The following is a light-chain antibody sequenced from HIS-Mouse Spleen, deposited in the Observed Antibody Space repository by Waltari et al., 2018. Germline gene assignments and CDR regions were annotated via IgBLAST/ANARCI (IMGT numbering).Light chain of an antibody. CDR3: NSRDSSGNHLV. CDR1: SLRSYY. Sequence: SSELTQDPAVSVALGQTVRITCQGDSLRSYYASWYQQKPGKAPVLVIYGKNNRPSGIPDRVSGSSSGNTASVTITGAQAEDEADYYCNSRDSSGNHLVFGGGTKLTVL. V-gene: IGLV3-19*01. CDR2: GKN. J-gene: IGLJ2*01.